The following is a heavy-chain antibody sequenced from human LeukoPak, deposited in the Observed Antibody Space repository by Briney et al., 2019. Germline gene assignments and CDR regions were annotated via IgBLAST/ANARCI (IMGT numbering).Heavy chain of an antibody. CDR3: AKDRGYSSSWYVFGY. V-gene: IGHV3-30*18. Sequence: GGSLRLSCAASGFTFSSYDMHWVRQAPGKGLEWVAVISDDGSNKYYGDSVKGRFTISRDNSKNTLYLQMNSLRAEDTAVNYCAKDRGYSSSWYVFGYWGQGTLVTVSS. J-gene: IGHJ4*02. CDR2: ISDDGSNK. D-gene: IGHD6-13*01. CDR1: GFTFSSYD.